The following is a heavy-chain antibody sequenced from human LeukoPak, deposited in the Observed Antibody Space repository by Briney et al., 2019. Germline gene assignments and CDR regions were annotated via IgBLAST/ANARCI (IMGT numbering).Heavy chain of an antibody. CDR3: ARGVGSGWSEHIDY. CDR1: GGSISDYY. D-gene: IGHD6-19*01. Sequence: SETLSLTCTFSGGSISDYYWSWIRQPAGKGLEWIGRIYTSGSTNYNPSLKSRVTMSVDTSKNQFSLKLSSVTGADTAVYYCARGVGSGWSEHIDYWGQGTLVTVSS. V-gene: IGHV4-4*07. CDR2: IYTSGST. J-gene: IGHJ4*02.